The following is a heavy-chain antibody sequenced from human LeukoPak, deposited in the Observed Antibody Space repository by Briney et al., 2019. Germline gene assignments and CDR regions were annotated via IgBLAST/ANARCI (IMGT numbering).Heavy chain of an antibody. Sequence: SETLSLTCTVSGGSISSYYWSWIRQPPGKGLEWIGYIYYSGSTNYNPSLKSRVTISVDTSKNQFSLKLSSVTAADTAVYYCARDRDGYKFDYWGQGTLVTVSS. CDR1: GGSISSYY. D-gene: IGHD5-24*01. CDR2: IYYSGST. V-gene: IGHV4-59*01. CDR3: ARDRDGYKFDY. J-gene: IGHJ4*02.